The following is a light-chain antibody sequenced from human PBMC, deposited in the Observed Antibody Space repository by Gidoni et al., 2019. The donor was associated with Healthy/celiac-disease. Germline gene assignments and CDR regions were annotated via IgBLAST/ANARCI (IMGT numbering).Light chain of an antibody. V-gene: IGKV1-5*03. J-gene: IGKJ4*01. CDR2: KAS. CDR1: QTISSW. Sequence: DIQMTQSPSTLSASAGDRVTITCRASQTISSWLAWYQQKPGKAPKLLIYKASSLESGVPSRFSGSASGTEFTLTISSLQPDDFATYYCQQYNSYSRTFGGGTKVEIK. CDR3: QQYNSYSRT.